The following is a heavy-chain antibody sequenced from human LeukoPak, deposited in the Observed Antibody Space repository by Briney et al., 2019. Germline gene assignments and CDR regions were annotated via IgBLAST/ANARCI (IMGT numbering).Heavy chain of an antibody. Sequence: SVKVSCKASGGTFSSYAISWVRQAPGQGLEWMGRIIPILGIANYAQKFQGRVTITADKSTSTAYMELSSLRSEDTAVYYCASAYYDILTGSPSGYYFDYWGQGTLVTVSS. CDR1: GGTFSSYA. CDR2: IIPILGIA. V-gene: IGHV1-69*04. CDR3: ASAYYDILTGSPSGYYFDY. J-gene: IGHJ4*02. D-gene: IGHD3-9*01.